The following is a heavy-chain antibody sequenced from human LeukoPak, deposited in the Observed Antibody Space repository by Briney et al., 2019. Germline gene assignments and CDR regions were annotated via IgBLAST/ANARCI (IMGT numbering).Heavy chain of an antibody. J-gene: IGHJ4*02. V-gene: IGHV1-18*01. CDR3: ARGAHSGWSGRKWYYFDY. Sequence: ASVKVSCKASGYTFTSYGISWVRQAPGQGLEWMGWISAYNGNTNYAQKLQGRDTMTTDTSTSTAYMELRSLRSDDTAVYYCARGAHSGWSGRKWYYFDYWGQGTLVTVSS. CDR2: ISAYNGNT. D-gene: IGHD6-19*01. CDR1: GYTFTSYG.